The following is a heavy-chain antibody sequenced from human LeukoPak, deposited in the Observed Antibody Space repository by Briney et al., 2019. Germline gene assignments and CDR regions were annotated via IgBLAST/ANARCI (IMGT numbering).Heavy chain of an antibody. D-gene: IGHD1-26*01. J-gene: IGHJ3*02. Sequence: SVKVSCKASGGTFSSYAISWVRQAPGQGLEWMGGIIPIFGTANYAQKFQGRVTITADESTSTAYMELSSLRSEDTAVCYCARPVGSKDAFDIWGQGTMVTVSS. CDR2: IIPIFGTA. CDR1: GGTFSSYA. CDR3: ARPVGSKDAFDI. V-gene: IGHV1-69*01.